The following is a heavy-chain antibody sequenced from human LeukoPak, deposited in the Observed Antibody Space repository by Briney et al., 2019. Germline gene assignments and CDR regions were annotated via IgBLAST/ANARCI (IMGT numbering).Heavy chain of an antibody. Sequence: PGRSLRLSCAASGFTFSSYGMHWVRQAPGKGLEWVAVIWFDGSNKYYADSVKGRFTISRDNSKNTLYLQMNSLRAEDTAVYYCARDRDWGCSYCSYWGQGTLDTVSS. CDR1: GFTFSSYG. V-gene: IGHV3-33*01. D-gene: IGHD7-27*01. CDR3: ARDRDWGCSYCSY. CDR2: IWFDGSNK. J-gene: IGHJ4*02.